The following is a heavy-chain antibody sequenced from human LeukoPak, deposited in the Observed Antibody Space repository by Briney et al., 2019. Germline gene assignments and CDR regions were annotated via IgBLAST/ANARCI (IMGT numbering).Heavy chain of an antibody. V-gene: IGHV3-49*04. D-gene: IGHD7-27*01. J-gene: IGHJ3*02. CDR1: GFTVSSNE. CDR3: TRERGNWAGYPYPDAFDI. CDR2: IRSKAYGGTT. Sequence: GGSLRLSCAASGFTVSSNEMSWVRQAPGKGLEWVGFIRSKAYGGTTEYAASVKGRFSISRDDSESIVYLQMNSLKTEDTAVYYCTRERGNWAGYPYPDAFDIWGQGTMVTVSS.